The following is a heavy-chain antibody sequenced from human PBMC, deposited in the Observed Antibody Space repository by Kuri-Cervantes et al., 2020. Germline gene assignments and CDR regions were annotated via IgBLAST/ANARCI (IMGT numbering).Heavy chain of an antibody. CDR3: ARDYYDSSGHTY. Sequence: LSLTCAASGFTLSSYAMIWVRQAPGKGLEWVSGINDSGDRTHYADSVKGRFTISRDNSKNTLYLQMNSLRAEDTAVYYCARDYYDSSGHTYWGQGTLVTVSS. J-gene: IGHJ4*02. CDR1: GFTLSSYA. D-gene: IGHD3-22*01. V-gene: IGHV3-23*01. CDR2: INDSGDRT.